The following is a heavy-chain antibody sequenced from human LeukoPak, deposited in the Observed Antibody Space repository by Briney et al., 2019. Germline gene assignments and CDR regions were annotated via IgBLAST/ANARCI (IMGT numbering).Heavy chain of an antibody. Sequence: GASVKVSCKASGYTFTGYYMHWVRQAPGQGLEWMGRINPNSGGTNYVQKFQGRVTMTRDTSISTAYMELSRLRSDDTAVYYCARARRDGYNYCFDYWGQGTLVTVSS. J-gene: IGHJ4*02. CDR2: INPNSGGT. D-gene: IGHD5-24*01. CDR1: GYTFTGYY. CDR3: ARARRDGYNYCFDY. V-gene: IGHV1-2*06.